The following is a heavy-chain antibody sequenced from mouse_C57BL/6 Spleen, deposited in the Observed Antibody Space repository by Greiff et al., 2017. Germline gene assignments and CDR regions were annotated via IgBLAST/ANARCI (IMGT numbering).Heavy chain of an antibody. CDR3: ARYGNYFDY. J-gene: IGHJ2*01. V-gene: IGHV5-6*02. D-gene: IGHD1-1*01. Sequence: DVMLVESGGDLVKPGGSLKLSCAASGFTFSSYGMSWVRQTPDKRLEWVATISSGGSYTSYPDSVKGRFPISRDNAKNTLYLQVSSLKSEDTAMYYGARYGNYFDYWGQGTTLTVSS. CDR1: GFTFSSYG. CDR2: ISSGGSYT.